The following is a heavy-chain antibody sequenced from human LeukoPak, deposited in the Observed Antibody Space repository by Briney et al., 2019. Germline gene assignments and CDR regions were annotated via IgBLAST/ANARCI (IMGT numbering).Heavy chain of an antibody. CDR2: IKQDGSEK. Sequence: GGSLRLSCAASGFTFSSYAMSWVRQAPGKGLEWVANIKQDGSEKYYVDSVKGRFTISRDNAKNSLYLQMNSLRAEDTAVYYCARVSGYSSSYFDYWGQGTLVTVSS. V-gene: IGHV3-7*01. CDR3: ARVSGYSSSYFDY. CDR1: GFTFSSYA. J-gene: IGHJ4*02. D-gene: IGHD6-6*01.